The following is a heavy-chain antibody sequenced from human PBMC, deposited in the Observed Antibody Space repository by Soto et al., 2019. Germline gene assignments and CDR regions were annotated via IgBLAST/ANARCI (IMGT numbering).Heavy chain of an antibody. CDR2: INQDGGET. CDR3: ARLSIAVANADY. CDR1: GFRFLNYW. D-gene: IGHD2-21*01. J-gene: IGHJ4*02. Sequence: EVQLVESGGGLVQPGGSLRVSCAASGFRFLNYWMSWVRQAPGKGLEWVANINQDGGETHYVDSVKGRFTISRDNTNNALFLQMDSLKADDTDVYYCARLSIAVANADYWGQGTLVTVSS. V-gene: IGHV3-7*03.